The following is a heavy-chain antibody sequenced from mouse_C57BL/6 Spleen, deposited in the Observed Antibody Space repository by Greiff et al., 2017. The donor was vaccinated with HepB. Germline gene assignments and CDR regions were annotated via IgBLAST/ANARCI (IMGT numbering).Heavy chain of an antibody. CDR3: ARGAYYYDYDGNYFDY. J-gene: IGHJ2*01. CDR1: GFTFSDYG. D-gene: IGHD2-4*01. CDR2: ISSGSSTI. Sequence: EVQVVESGGGLVKPGGSLKLSCAASGFTFSDYGMHWVRQAPEKGLEWVAYISSGSSTIYYADTVKGRFTISRDNAKNTLFLQMTSLRSEDTAMYYCARGAYYYDYDGNYFDYWGQGTTLTVSS. V-gene: IGHV5-17*01.